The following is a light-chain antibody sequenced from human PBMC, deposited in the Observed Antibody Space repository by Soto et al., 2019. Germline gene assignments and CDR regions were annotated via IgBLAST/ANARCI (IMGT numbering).Light chain of an antibody. J-gene: IGLJ2*01. CDR1: SSNIGKNT. Sequence: QSVLTQPPSASGTPGQRVTLSCSGSSSNIGKNTVNWYQQLPGTAPQLLIYRDNQRPSGVPDRFSGSKSGTSAYLTISGLQSDDEADYYCAAWDDGLIGSVAFGGGTKLTVL. V-gene: IGLV1-44*01. CDR2: RDN. CDR3: AAWDDGLIGSVA.